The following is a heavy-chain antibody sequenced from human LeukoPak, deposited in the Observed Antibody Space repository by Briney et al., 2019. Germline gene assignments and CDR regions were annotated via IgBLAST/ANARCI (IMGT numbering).Heavy chain of an antibody. J-gene: IGHJ4*02. V-gene: IGHV4-59*01. CDR2: IYYSGST. D-gene: IGHD6-19*01. CDR1: GGPISSYY. CDR3: ASSVSSGYLDY. Sequence: SETLSLTCTVSGGPISSYYSSWIRQPPGKGLEWIGYIYYSGSTNYNPSLKSRVTISVDTSKNQFSLKLSSVTAADTAMYYCASSVSSGYLDYWGQGTLVTVSS.